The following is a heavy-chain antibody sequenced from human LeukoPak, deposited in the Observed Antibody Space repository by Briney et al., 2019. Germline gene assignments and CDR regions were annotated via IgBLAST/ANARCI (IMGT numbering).Heavy chain of an antibody. J-gene: IGHJ4*02. V-gene: IGHV3-30*02. Sequence: GGSLRLSCAACGFTFSSYNMHWVRQPPGKGLEWVAFIRLDGNNKYYADSVKGRFTISRDNSKNTLFLQMNSLRAEDTAVYYCAKDFGYGVDYWGQGTLVTVSS. CDR2: IRLDGNNK. CDR1: GFTFSSYN. D-gene: IGHD5-12*01. CDR3: AKDFGYGVDY.